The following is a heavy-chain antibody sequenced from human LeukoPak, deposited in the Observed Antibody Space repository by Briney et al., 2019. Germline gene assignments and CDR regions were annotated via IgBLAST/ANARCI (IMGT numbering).Heavy chain of an antibody. D-gene: IGHD4-17*01. CDR3: ASPGNYDYGDYVPLDY. J-gene: IGHJ4*02. CDR2: ISSSSSTI. Sequence: GSLRLSCAASGFTFSSYSMNWVRQAPGKGLEWVSYISSSSSTIYYADSVKGRFTISRDNAKNSLYLQMNSLRDEDTAVYYCASPGNYDYGDYVPLDYWGQGTLVTVSS. V-gene: IGHV3-48*02. CDR1: GFTFSSYS.